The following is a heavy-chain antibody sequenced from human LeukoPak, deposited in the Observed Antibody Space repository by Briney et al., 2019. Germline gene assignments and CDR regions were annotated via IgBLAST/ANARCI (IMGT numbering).Heavy chain of an antibody. Sequence: SETLSLTCTVSGGSISSYYWSWIRQPPGKGLEWMGYIYYSGSTNYNTSLKSRVTISVDTSKNQFSLKLSSVTAADTAVYYCARREFTPPYYYMDVWGKGTTVTVSS. CDR2: IYYSGST. CDR3: ARREFTPPYYYMDV. CDR1: GGSISSYY. V-gene: IGHV4-59*08. J-gene: IGHJ6*03. D-gene: IGHD3-10*01.